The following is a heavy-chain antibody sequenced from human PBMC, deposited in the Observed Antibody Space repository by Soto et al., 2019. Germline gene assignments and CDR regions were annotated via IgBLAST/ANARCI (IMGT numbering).Heavy chain of an antibody. CDR1: GGPFSSYT. J-gene: IGHJ4*02. CDR2: IIPLFGTT. V-gene: IGHV1-69*12. CDR3: VRDSIAASGFDS. Sequence: QVQLVQSGAEVKKPGSSVKVSCKVSGGPFSSYTLSWVRQAPGQGPEWMGEIIPLFGTTNYVQGFQGRLTIAADVSTNTAYMELSSLTSDDTALDYCVRDSIAASGFDSWGQGTLVTVS. D-gene: IGHD6-13*01.